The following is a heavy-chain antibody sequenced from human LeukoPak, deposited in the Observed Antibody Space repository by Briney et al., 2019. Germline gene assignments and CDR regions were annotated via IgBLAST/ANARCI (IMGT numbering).Heavy chain of an antibody. CDR1: GGTFSSYA. D-gene: IGHD4-17*01. CDR3: ARVNGDIDY. CDR2: MNPKSGYT. V-gene: IGHV1-8*03. Sequence: ASVKVSCKASGGTFSSYAINWVRQATGQGLEWMGWMNPKSGYTGYAQKFQGRVTITRDTSISTAYMELRGLRSEDTAVYYCARVNGDIDYWGQGTLVTVSS. J-gene: IGHJ4*02.